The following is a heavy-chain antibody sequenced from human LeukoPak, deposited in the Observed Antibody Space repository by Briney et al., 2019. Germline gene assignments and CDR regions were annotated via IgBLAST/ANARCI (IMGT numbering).Heavy chain of an antibody. CDR1: GGSISSGGYY. J-gene: IGHJ3*02. Sequence: PSQTLSLTCTVSGGSISSGGYYWSWIRQHPGKGLEWIGYIYYSGSTYYNPSLKSRVTISVDTSKNQFSLKLSSVTAADTAVYYCARALRITMIVVVITDAFDIWGQGTMVTVSS. CDR2: IYYSGST. V-gene: IGHV4-31*03. D-gene: IGHD3-22*01. CDR3: ARALRITMIVVVITDAFDI.